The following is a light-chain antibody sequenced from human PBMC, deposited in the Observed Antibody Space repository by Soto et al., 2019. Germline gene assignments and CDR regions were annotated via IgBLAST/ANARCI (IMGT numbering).Light chain of an antibody. V-gene: IGKV1-33*01. CDR3: QQYDNLGT. J-gene: IGKJ1*01. CDR2: DAS. CDR1: QDISNY. Sequence: DIQMTQSPSSLSASVGDRVTITCQASQDISNYLNWYQQKPGKAPKLLIYDASNLETGVPSRFSGSGSGTDFTFTIISLQPEDIATYYCQQYDNLGTFGQGTKVEIK.